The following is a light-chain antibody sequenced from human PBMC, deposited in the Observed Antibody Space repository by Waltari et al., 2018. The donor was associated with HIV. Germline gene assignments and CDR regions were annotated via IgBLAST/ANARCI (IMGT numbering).Light chain of an antibody. CDR3: MQALQTPFT. J-gene: IGKJ3*01. CDR2: LGS. Sequence: DIVMPQSPLSLHVTPGETASISCRSSQSLLNSNGYNYLDWYVQKPGQSPQLLIYLGSDRASGVPDRFSVSGSGTEFTLKISRVEAEDVGVYYCMQALQTPFTFGPGTKLDIK. V-gene: IGKV2-28*01. CDR1: QSLLNSNGYNY.